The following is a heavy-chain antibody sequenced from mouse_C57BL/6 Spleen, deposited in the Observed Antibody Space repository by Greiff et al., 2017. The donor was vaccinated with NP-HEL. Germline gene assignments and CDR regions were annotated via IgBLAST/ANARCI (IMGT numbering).Heavy chain of an antibody. J-gene: IGHJ2*01. D-gene: IGHD1-1*01. CDR1: GFTFSSYA. CDR3: TRDQGSSYPYYFDY. V-gene: IGHV5-9-1*02. CDR2: ISSGGDYI. Sequence: EVQVVESGEGLVKPGGSLKLSCAASGFTFSSYAMSWVRQTPEKRLEWVAYISSGGDYIYYADTVKGRFTISRDNARNTLYLQMSSLKSEDTAMYYCTRDQGSSYPYYFDYWGQGTTLTVSS.